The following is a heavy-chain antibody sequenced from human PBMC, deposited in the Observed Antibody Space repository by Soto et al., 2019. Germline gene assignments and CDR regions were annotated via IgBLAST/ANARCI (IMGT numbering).Heavy chain of an antibody. CDR2: ISWNSYSI. Sequence: GGSLRLSCAASGFTFDDYAMHWVRQVPGKGLEWVSGISWNSYSIDYADSVKGRFTISRDNAKNSLHLQMNSLRTEDTALYYCAKDMSTVTLGSFDIWGQGTMVTVS. D-gene: IGHD4-17*01. CDR3: AKDMSTVTLGSFDI. CDR1: GFTFDDYA. V-gene: IGHV3-9*01. J-gene: IGHJ3*02.